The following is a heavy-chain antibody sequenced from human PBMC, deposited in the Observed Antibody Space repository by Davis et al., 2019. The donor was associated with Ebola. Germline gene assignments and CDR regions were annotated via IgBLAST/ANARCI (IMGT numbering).Heavy chain of an antibody. D-gene: IGHD1-1*01. CDR1: GFTFSSYS. CDR2: ISSSSSTI. V-gene: IGHV3-48*01. Sequence: GESLKISCAASGFTFSSYSMNWVRQAPGKGLEWVSYISSSSSTIYYADSVKGRFTTSRDNAKNSLFLQMNSLRAEDTAIYYCARDLGAKTGTTIGDYWGQGTLVIVSS. CDR3: ARDLGAKTGTTIGDY. J-gene: IGHJ4*02.